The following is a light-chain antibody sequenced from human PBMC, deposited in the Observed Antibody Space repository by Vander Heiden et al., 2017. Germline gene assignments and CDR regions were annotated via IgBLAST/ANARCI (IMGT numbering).Light chain of an antibody. J-gene: IGLJ2*01. CDR3: QVWDSSSDHHVV. CDR1: NIGSKS. V-gene: IGLV3-21*02. CDR2: DDS. Sequence: SYVLTQTPSVSVAPGQTARITCGGNNIGSKSAHGYQQKPVQSPVLVVYDDSDRPSGIPERFSGSNAGNTATLTISRVEAGDEADYYCQVWDSSSDHHVVFGGGTKLTVL.